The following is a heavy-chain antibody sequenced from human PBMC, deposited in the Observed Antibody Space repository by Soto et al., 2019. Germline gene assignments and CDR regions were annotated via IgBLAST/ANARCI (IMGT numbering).Heavy chain of an antibody. V-gene: IGHV4-39*01. D-gene: IGHD3-3*01. CDR1: GGSMSSSRYY. CDR3: ARPSNLFWSGYYTDNWFDP. CDR2: IYYSGST. Sequence: SETLALTCTVSGGSMSSSRYYWGWIRQPPGKGLEWIGSIYYSGSTYYNPSLKSRVTISVDTSKNQFSLKLSSVTAADTAVYYCARPSNLFWSGYYTDNWFDPWGQGTLVTVSS. J-gene: IGHJ5*02.